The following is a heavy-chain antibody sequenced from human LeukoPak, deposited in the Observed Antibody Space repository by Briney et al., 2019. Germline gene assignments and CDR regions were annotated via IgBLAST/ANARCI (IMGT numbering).Heavy chain of an antibody. V-gene: IGHV3-23*01. CDR2: ISGSGGST. CDR3: AKPIAVAGQYYNWFDP. J-gene: IGHJ5*02. D-gene: IGHD6-19*01. Sequence: GGSLRLSCAASGFTFSSYAMTWVRQAPGKGLEWVSAISGSGGSTYYADSVRGRFTISRDNSKNTLYLHMNNLRAEDTAMYYCAKPIAVAGQYYNWFDPWGRGTLVTVSS. CDR1: GFTFSSYA.